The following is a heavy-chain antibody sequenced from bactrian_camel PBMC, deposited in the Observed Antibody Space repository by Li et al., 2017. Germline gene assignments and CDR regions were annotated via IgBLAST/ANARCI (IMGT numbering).Heavy chain of an antibody. V-gene: IGHV3S55*01. D-gene: IGHD2*01. CDR3: AAGPPSIDCLSLSWSDDHVYSI. CDR2: LDKDKTT. CDR1: RGTYGNYC. J-gene: IGHJ4*01. Sequence: HVQLVESGGASVRAGESLRLSCEISRGTYGNYCMGWFRQAPGKERERVATLDKDKTTRYADSVKGRFTISKDDDNNILHLQMNSLKSEDTAMYYCAAGPPSIDCLSLSWSDDHVYSIWGQGTQVTVS.